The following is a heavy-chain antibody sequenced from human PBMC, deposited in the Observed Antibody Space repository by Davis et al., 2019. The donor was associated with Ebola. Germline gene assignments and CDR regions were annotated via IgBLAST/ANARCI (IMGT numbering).Heavy chain of an antibody. D-gene: IGHD6-13*01. CDR1: GGSISSYY. CDR3: AREGSSSWNDAFDI. CDR2: IYYSGST. V-gene: IGHV4-59*01. J-gene: IGHJ3*02. Sequence: SETLSLTCTVSGGSISSYYWSWIRQPLGKGLEWIGYIYYSGSTNYNPSLKSRVTISVDTSKNQFSLKLSSVTAADTAVYYCAREGSSSWNDAFDIWGQGTMVTVSS.